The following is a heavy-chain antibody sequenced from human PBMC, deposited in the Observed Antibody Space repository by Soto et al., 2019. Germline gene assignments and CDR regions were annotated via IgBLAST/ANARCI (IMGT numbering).Heavy chain of an antibody. J-gene: IGHJ5*02. D-gene: IGHD4-17*01. CDR3: ARGGDPNTKNWFDP. Sequence: QVQLQRWGAGLLKPSETLSLTCAVYGGSFSGYYWSWIRQPPGKGLEWIGEINHSGSTNYNPSLKSRVTISVDTSKNQFSLKLSSVTAADTAVYYCARGGDPNTKNWFDPWGQGTLVTVSS. CDR2: INHSGST. V-gene: IGHV4-34*01. CDR1: GGSFSGYY.